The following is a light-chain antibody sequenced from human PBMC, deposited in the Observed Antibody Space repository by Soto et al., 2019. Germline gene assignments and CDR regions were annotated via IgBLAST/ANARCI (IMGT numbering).Light chain of an antibody. CDR3: MQGTPWPRT. V-gene: IGKV2-30*01. CDR1: QSLVNSDGNTY. J-gene: IGKJ1*01. Sequence: EVVMTQSPLSLPVTLGQPASISCRSSQSLVNSDGNTYLNWFQQRPGQSPRRLIYKVSNRDSGVPVRFSGSGSGTDFTLKISRVEAEDVGVYYCMQGTPWPRTFGQGTKVEIK. CDR2: KVS.